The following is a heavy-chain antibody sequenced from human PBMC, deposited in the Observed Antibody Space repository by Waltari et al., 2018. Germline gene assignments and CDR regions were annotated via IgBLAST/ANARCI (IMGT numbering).Heavy chain of an antibody. D-gene: IGHD2-2*01. J-gene: IGHJ5*01. V-gene: IGHV3-7*01. CDR2: IKGDGSEK. CDR1: GFSCRGFW. CDR3: ARGCEHCSTSWFDS. Sequence: EVQLVESGGGLGQPGGSLSLPCTASGFSCRGFWLSWVRQAPEKGLEWVAKIKGDGSEKYNEDSVKGRFTISRDNAKNSLYLQMNSLRVDDTAVYYCARGCEHCSTSWFDSWGQGTLVTVSS.